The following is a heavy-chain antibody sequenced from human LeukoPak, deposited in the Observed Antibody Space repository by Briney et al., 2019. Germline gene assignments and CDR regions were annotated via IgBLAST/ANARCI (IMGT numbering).Heavy chain of an antibody. V-gene: IGHV3-21*01. Sequence: GGSLTLSCATSGFTVRSFTMNWVRQAPGRGLEWVSSISSSSGYIYSADSVKGRFTISRDNAKNSLYLQMNSLRAEDTAVYYCTRDRGSGWYRGLDYWGRGALVTVSS. CDR2: ISSSSGYI. D-gene: IGHD6-19*01. CDR3: TRDRGSGWYRGLDY. J-gene: IGHJ4*02. CDR1: GFTVRSFT.